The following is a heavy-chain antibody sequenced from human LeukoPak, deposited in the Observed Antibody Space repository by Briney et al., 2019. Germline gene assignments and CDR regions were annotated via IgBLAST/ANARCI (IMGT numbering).Heavy chain of an antibody. CDR3: AREFTVNNAFDI. CDR1: GFTVSSKH. Sequence: GGSLRLSCAASGFTVSSKHMSWVRQAPGKGLEWVANIKQDGSGKYYVDSVKGRFTISRDNAKDSLYLQMNSLRAEDTAVYYCAREFTVNNAFDIWGQGTMVTVSS. D-gene: IGHD4-17*01. CDR2: IKQDGSGK. V-gene: IGHV3-7*01. J-gene: IGHJ3*02.